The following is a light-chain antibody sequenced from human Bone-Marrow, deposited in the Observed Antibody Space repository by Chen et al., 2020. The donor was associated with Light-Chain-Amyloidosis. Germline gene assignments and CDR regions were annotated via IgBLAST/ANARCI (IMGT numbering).Light chain of an antibody. V-gene: IGLV2-14*01. J-gene: IGLJ1*01. CDR2: EVT. CDR3: STYTIKNTLV. Sequence: QSALTQPASVSGSPGQSITISCTGTSSDVGGDNHVSWYQQHPDKAPKLMIYEVTNRPSWVPDRFAGSKSDNTASLTISVLQNEDEADYFCSTYTIKNTLVFGSWTRVTVL. CDR1: SSDVGGDNH.